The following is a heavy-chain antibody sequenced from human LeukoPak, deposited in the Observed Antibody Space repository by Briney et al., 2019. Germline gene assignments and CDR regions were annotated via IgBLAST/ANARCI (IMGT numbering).Heavy chain of an antibody. Sequence: SQTLSLTCTVSGGSISSGSYYWSWIRQPAGKGLEWIGRIYTNGSTNYNPSLKSRVTISVDTSKNQFSLKLSSVTAADTAVYYCARGVDYYGVWGQGTLVTVSS. J-gene: IGHJ4*02. CDR2: IYTNGST. D-gene: IGHD3-10*01. CDR1: GGSISSGSYY. CDR3: ARGVDYYGV. V-gene: IGHV4-61*02.